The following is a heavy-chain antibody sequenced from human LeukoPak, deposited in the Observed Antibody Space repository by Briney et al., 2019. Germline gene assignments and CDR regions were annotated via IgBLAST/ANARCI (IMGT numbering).Heavy chain of an antibody. J-gene: IGHJ4*02. V-gene: IGHV3-48*01. CDR3: ARDRGDCSGDSCYSDYFDY. CDR1: GFTFSSYD. CDR2: ISSSSTTI. D-gene: IGHD2-15*01. Sequence: GGSLRLSCAASGFTFSSYDMNWVRQAPGKGLEWVSHISSSSTTIYYADSVKGRFTISRDNSKNTLYLQLSSLRAEDTAVYYCARDRGDCSGDSCYSDYFDYWGQGTLVTVSS.